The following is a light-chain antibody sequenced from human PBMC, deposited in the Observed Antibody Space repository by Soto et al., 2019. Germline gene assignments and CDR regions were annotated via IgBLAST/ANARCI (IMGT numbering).Light chain of an antibody. CDR3: CSYTGSLTLL. V-gene: IGLV2-14*01. J-gene: IGLJ2*01. Sequence: QSVLTQPASVSGSPGQSITISCTGSSSDVGGYDYVSWYQQHPGKAPKLMIYEVSNRPSGVSNRFSGSKSGNTASLTISGLQAEDEADYYCCSYTGSLTLLFGGGTKVTDL. CDR2: EVS. CDR1: SSDVGGYDY.